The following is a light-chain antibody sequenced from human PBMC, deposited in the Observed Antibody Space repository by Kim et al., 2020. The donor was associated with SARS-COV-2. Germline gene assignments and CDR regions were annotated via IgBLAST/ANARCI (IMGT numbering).Light chain of an antibody. V-gene: IGKV1-39*01. CDR3: QQSYSTPLT. CDR2: AAS. J-gene: IGKJ4*01. Sequence: ASVGDRVTCNCRGSQSINSYLNWYQQKPGKAPKLLIYAASSLQSGVPSRFSGSGSGTDFTLTISSLQPEDFATYYCQQSYSTPLTFGGGTKVDIK. CDR1: QSINSY.